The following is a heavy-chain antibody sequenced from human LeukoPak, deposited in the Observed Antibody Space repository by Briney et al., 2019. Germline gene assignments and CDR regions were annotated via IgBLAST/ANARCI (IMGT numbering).Heavy chain of an antibody. CDR1: GFTFSSYE. CDR3: AKDLERGPRFGELLGLMSY. J-gene: IGHJ4*02. Sequence: GGSLRLSCAASGFTFSSYEMNWVRQAPGKGLEWVAFIRYDGSNKYYADSVKGRFTISRDNSKNTLYLQMNSLRAEDTAVYYCAKDLERGPRFGELLGLMSYWGQGTLVTVSS. D-gene: IGHD3-10*01. V-gene: IGHV3-30*02. CDR2: IRYDGSNK.